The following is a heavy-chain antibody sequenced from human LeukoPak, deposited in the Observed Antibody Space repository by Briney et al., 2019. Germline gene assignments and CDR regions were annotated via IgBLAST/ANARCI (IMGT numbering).Heavy chain of an antibody. CDR3: ARKVYWYDTSDYHYFDS. CDR2: INPNSGDT. CDR1: GYTFSDYY. D-gene: IGHD3-22*01. V-gene: IGHV1-2*02. J-gene: IGHJ4*02. Sequence: GASVKVSCKTSGYTFSDYYIHWVRQAPGQGLEWMGWINPNSGDTNYAQKFLGRVTMTRDTSISTAYTELSRLKSDDTAVYYCARKVYWYDTSDYHYFDSWGRGTLVTVSS.